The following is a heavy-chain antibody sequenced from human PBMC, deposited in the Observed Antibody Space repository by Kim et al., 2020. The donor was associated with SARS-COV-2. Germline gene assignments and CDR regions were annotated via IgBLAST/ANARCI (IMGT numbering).Heavy chain of an antibody. CDR3: ARERSTYYYVLGSYYGGGMDV. Sequence: GGSLRLSCAASTFTFSSYAMHWVRQAPGKGLEWVAVTSYDGSNKYYAGSVKGRFTISRDNSKNTLYLQMSSLRAEDTAVYYCARERSTYYYVLGSYYGGGMDVWGQGTTVTVSS. V-gene: IGHV3-30-3*01. J-gene: IGHJ6*02. CDR1: TFTFSSYA. CDR2: TSYDGSNK. D-gene: IGHD3-10*01.